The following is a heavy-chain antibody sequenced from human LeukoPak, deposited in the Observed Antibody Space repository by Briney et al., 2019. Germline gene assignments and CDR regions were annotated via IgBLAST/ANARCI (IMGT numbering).Heavy chain of an antibody. V-gene: IGHV4-38-2*02. Sequence: SETLSLTCTVSGYSISSDYYWGWIRQPPGKGLEWIGTIYHSGSTYYNPSLKSRVTISVDTSKNQFSLKLSSVTAADTAVYYCARGEGSHYYGSGSYLAYWGQGTLVTVSS. CDR1: GYSISSDYY. CDR3: ARGEGSHYYGSGSYLAY. J-gene: IGHJ4*02. CDR2: IYHSGST. D-gene: IGHD3-10*01.